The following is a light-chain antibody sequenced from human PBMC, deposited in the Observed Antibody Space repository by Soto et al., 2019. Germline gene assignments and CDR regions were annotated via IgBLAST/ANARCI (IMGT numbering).Light chain of an antibody. CDR1: QSVGSN. CDR3: KQYTTWPLWP. J-gene: IGKJ1*01. CDR2: VAS. V-gene: IGKV3-15*01. Sequence: GMSNSLATVSLEKGVEASRSCSASQSVGSNLAWYQQKPGQAPRLLINVASTRATGIPARFSGSGSGTEFTLTISSLYSEDFAVYYCKQYTTWPLWPFAQGTNVDI.